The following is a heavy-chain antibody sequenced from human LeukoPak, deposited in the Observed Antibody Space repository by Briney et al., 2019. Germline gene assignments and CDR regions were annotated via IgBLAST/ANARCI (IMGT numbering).Heavy chain of an antibody. Sequence: SGGSLRLSCAASGFTFSSYAMSWVRQAPGKGLEWVSAISGSGGSTYYADSVKGRFTISRDNSKNTLYLQMNSLRAEDTAVYYCARLLRFGELLPRYYYYGMDVWGQGTTVTVSS. V-gene: IGHV3-23*01. CDR2: ISGSGGST. J-gene: IGHJ6*02. CDR1: GFTFSSYA. D-gene: IGHD3-10*01. CDR3: ARLLRFGELLPRYYYYGMDV.